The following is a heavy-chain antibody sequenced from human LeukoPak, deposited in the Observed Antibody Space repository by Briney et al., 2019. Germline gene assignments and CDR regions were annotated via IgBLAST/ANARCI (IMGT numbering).Heavy chain of an antibody. CDR1: GFTFSSYA. CDR2: ISGSGGST. D-gene: IGHD3-10*01. Sequence: GGSLRLSCAASGFTFSSYAMSWVRQAPGKGLEWVSAISGSGGSTYYADSVKGRFTISRDKSKNTLYLQMNSLRAEDTAVYYCAKCTTGEFNYYYNYYMDVWGKGTTVTISS. CDR3: AKCTTGEFNYYYNYYMDV. J-gene: IGHJ6*03. V-gene: IGHV3-23*01.